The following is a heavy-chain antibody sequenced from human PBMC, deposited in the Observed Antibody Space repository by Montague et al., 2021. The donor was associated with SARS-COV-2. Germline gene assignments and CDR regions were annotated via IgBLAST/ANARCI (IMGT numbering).Heavy chain of an antibody. D-gene: IGHD3-9*01. Sequence: SLRLSCAASGFTFSSYGMTWVRQAPGKGLEWVSTISDSGGSTYYADSVKGRFTISRDNSKNTLYLQMNSLRAEDTAVYYCANRVGRYFDAQVVWYYFDYWGQGTLVTVSS. CDR3: ANRVGRYFDAQVVWYYFDY. J-gene: IGHJ4*02. V-gene: IGHV3-23*01. CDR2: ISDSGGST. CDR1: GFTFSSYG.